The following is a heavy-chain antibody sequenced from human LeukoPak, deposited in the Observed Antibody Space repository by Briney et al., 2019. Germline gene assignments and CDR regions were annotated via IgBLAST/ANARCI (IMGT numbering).Heavy chain of an antibody. J-gene: IGHJ4*02. CDR1: GYSISSGYY. Sequence: PSETLSLTCAVSGYSISSGYYWGWIRQPPGKGLEWIGSIYHSGSTYYNPSLKSRVTISVDTSKNQFSLKLSSVTAADTAVYYCARALDSSGHYDYWGQGTLDTVSS. V-gene: IGHV4-38-2*01. D-gene: IGHD3-22*01. CDR2: IYHSGST. CDR3: ARALDSSGHYDY.